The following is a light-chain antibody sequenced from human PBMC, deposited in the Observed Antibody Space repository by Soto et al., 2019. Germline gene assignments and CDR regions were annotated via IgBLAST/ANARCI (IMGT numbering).Light chain of an antibody. CDR2: NTN. CDR3: CSYSGRKRLL. J-gene: IGLJ1*01. V-gene: IGLV8-61*01. Sequence: QTVVTQEPSFSVSPGGTVTLTCGLSSGSVSTSDYPSWYQQTPGQPPRTLIYNTNTRASGVPDRFSGSKSGNTASLTIAGLQAEDEADYYCCSYSGRKRLLFGIGTKLTVL. CDR1: SGSVSTSDY.